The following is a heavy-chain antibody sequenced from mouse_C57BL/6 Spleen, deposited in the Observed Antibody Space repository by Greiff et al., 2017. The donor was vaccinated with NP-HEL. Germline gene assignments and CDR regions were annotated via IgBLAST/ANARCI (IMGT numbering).Heavy chain of an antibody. CDR3: AREGSSPYYAMDY. V-gene: IGHV1-52*01. CDR2: IDPSDSET. J-gene: IGHJ4*01. D-gene: IGHD1-1*01. Sequence: QVQLQQPGAELVRPGSSVKLSCKASGYTFTSYWMHWVKQRPIQGLEWIGNIDPSDSETHYNQKFKDKATLTVDKSSSTAYMQLSSLTSEDSAVYYCAREGSSPYYAMDYWGQGTSVTVSS. CDR1: GYTFTSYW.